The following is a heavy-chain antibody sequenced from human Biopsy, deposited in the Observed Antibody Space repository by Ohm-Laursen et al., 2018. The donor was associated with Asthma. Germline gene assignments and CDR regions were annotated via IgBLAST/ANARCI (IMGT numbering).Heavy chain of an antibody. J-gene: IGHJ4*02. D-gene: IGHD3-10*01. V-gene: IGHV3-30*18. CDR1: GLTFRNYG. Sequence: SLRLSCAASGLTFRNYGMHWVRQAPGKGLEWVALISFDGSTKYFADSVKGRFTISRGKSENTLYLQMNSLRAEDTAVYYCAKDERLYYGSDSKYMQPVPLGDWGQGTLVIVSA. CDR2: ISFDGSTK. CDR3: AKDERLYYGSDSKYMQPVPLGD.